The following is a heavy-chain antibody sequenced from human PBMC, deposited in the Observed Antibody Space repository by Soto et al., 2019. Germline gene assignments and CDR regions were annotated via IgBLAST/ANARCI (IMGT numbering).Heavy chain of an antibody. CDR2: ISGSGDST. V-gene: IGHV3-23*01. CDR3: AKERSSGWSFDY. CDR1: GFTFSSYA. D-gene: IGHD6-19*01. J-gene: IGHJ4*02. Sequence: SLRLSCAASGFTFSSYAMNWVRQAPGKGLEWVSVISGSGDSTYYADSVKGRFTVSRDNSKNTLYLQMNSLRAEDTAVFYCAKERSSGWSFDYWGQGTLVTVSS.